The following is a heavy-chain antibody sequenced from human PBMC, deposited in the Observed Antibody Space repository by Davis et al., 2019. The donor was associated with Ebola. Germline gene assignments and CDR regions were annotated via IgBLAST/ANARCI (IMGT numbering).Heavy chain of an antibody. CDR1: GFTVSSNY. J-gene: IGHJ4*02. V-gene: IGHV3-53*01. CDR2: IYSGGST. Sequence: GESLKISCAASGFTVSSNYMSWVRQAPGKGLEWVSVIYSGGSTYYADSVKGRFTISRDNSKNTLYLQMNSLRAEDTAVYYCAKAVAGSNPFDYWGQGTLVTVSS. D-gene: IGHD6-19*01. CDR3: AKAVAGSNPFDY.